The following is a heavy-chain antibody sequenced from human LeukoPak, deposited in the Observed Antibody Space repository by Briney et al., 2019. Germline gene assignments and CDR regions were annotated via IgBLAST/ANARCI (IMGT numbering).Heavy chain of an antibody. Sequence: SETLSLTCIVSGGSINNHYWSWIPQPPGKGLEWIGYIYYSGSTNYNPSLKSRVTISIDTSKNQFSLKLHSVTAADTAVYYCARDDGTTLGYWGQGTLVTVSS. CDR1: GGSINNHY. V-gene: IGHV4-59*11. CDR3: ARDDGTTLGY. J-gene: IGHJ4*02. D-gene: IGHD4-17*01. CDR2: IYYSGST.